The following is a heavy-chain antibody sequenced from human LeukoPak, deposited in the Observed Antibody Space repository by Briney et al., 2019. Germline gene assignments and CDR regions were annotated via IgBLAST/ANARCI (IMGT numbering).Heavy chain of an antibody. Sequence: ASVKVSCKASGYTFTSYYMHWVRQAPGQGLEWMGIINPSGGSTSYAQKFQGRVTMTRDTSISTAYMELSSLRSEDTAVYYCALEMATSPFDYWGQGTLVTVSS. J-gene: IGHJ4*02. D-gene: IGHD5-24*01. CDR3: ALEMATSPFDY. CDR2: INPSGGST. CDR1: GYTFTSYY. V-gene: IGHV1-46*01.